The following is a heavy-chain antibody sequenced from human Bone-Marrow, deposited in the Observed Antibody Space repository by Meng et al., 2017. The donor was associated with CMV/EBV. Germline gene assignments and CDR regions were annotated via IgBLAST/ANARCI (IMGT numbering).Heavy chain of an antibody. J-gene: IGHJ2*01. CDR1: GFTFSSNG. CDR3: ARELANWGSRYFDL. CDR2: ISSNGGST. V-gene: IGHV3-64*02. Sequence: GESLKISCAASGFTFSSNGMHWVRQPPGKGLEYVSAISSNGGSTYYADSVKGRFTISRDNFKNTLYLQMDSLRAEDMAVYYCARELANWGSRYFDLWGRGTLVTVSS. D-gene: IGHD7-27*01.